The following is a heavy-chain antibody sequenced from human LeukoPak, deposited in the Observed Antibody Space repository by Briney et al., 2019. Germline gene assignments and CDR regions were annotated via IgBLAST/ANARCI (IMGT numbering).Heavy chain of an antibody. CDR1: GLTFSDHI. CDR2: ISGDSSTR. D-gene: IGHD1-1*01. J-gene: IGHJ5*02. Sequence: GGSLRLSCAASGLTFSDHIINWVRQAPGKGLEWISYISGDSSTRYYADSVKGRFTISRDNAKNSLDLQMNSLRAEDTAIYYCAREFCDTINCPKRWFDAWGQGTLVTVSS. CDR3: AREFCDTINCPKRWFDA. V-gene: IGHV3-48*04.